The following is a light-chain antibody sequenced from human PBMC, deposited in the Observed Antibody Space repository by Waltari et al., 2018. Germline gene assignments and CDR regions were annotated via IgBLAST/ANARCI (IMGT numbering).Light chain of an antibody. V-gene: IGLV2-14*03. CDR2: DVT. CDR3: ASYTADSTYV. J-gene: IGLJ1*01. Sequence: HSALTQPAPASGSPGQSITIPCTGTRSDVGGYDFVSWYRQHPGKAPKFIIFDVTQRPSGISDRFSGSKSGNTASLTISGLQADDEADYYCASYTADSTYVFGSGTTVTV. CDR1: RSDVGGYDF.